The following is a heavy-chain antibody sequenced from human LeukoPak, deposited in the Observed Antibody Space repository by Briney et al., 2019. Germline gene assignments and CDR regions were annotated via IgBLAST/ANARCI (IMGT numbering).Heavy chain of an antibody. J-gene: IGHJ4*02. CDR2: ISGSGGST. V-gene: IGHV3-23*01. CDR3: AKDLAAGGGYGSGWYYFGD. D-gene: IGHD6-19*01. CDR1: GFTFSSYA. Sequence: GGSLRLSCAASGFTFSSYAMSWVRQAPGKGLEWVSAISGSGGSTYYADSVKGRFTISRDNSKNTLYLQMNSLRAEDTAVYYCAKDLAAGGGYGSGWYYFGDWGQGTLVTVSS.